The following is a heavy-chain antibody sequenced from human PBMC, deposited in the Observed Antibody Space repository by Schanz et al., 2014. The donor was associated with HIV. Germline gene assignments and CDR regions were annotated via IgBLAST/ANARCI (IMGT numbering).Heavy chain of an antibody. J-gene: IGHJ6*02. CDR1: GGSIGNYY. CDR2: IHATGST. V-gene: IGHV4-4*07. CDR3: ARAFCSGGSCFAGYGLDV. Sequence: QVQLQESGPGLVKPSETLSLTCSVSGGSIGNYYWSWVRQPAGKGLEWIGRIHATGSTSYSPSLKSRVTVSVDTSQNKISLNLSPLTAADTAVYYCARAFCSGGSCFAGYGLDVWGQGTTVTVSS. D-gene: IGHD2-15*01.